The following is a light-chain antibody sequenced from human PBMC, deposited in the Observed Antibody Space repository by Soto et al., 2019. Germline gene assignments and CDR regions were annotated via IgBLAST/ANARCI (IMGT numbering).Light chain of an antibody. V-gene: IGKV1-5*01. CDR1: QSISSY. J-gene: IGKJ1*01. CDR2: AAS. Sequence: DNQMSQSPSSVSASVGDRVTITCRASQSISSYLNWYQQKPGKAPKLLIYAASSLQSGVPSRFSGSGSETEFTLTISGLQPGDSATYYCQQYNSYSPTFGQGTKVDIK. CDR3: QQYNSYSPT.